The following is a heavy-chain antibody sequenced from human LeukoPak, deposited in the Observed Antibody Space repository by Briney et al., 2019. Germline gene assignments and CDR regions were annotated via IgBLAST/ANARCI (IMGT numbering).Heavy chain of an antibody. CDR3: AKQSGKMDQTPDY. Sequence: PGGSLRLSCAASGFTFSSYGMHWVRQAPGKGLEWVAFIRYDGSNKYYADSVKGRFTISRDNSKNTLYLQMNSLRAEDTAVYYCAKQSGKMDQTPDYWGQGTLVTVSS. CDR1: GFTFSSYG. D-gene: IGHD1-14*01. CDR2: IRYDGSNK. J-gene: IGHJ4*02. V-gene: IGHV3-30*02.